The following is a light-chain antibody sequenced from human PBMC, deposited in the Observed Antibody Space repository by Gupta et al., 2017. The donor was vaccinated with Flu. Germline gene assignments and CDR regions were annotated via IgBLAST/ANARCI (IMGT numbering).Light chain of an antibody. CDR2: AAS. CDR1: QSISSY. V-gene: IGKV1-39*01. CDR3: QQSYSTPPT. J-gene: IGKJ4*01. Sequence: DIQMTQSPSSLSASVGDRVTITCRASQSISSYLNWYQQKPGKAPKLLIYAASSVQSGVPSRFSGSGSGTDFTLTISRLQPEDFATYYCQQSYSTPPTFGGGTXVEIK.